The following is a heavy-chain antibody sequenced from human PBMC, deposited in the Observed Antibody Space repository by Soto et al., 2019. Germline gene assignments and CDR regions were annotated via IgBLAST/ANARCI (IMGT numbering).Heavy chain of an antibody. V-gene: IGHV3-48*01. CDR2: ISSSSSTI. D-gene: IGHD6-13*01. Sequence: EVQLVESGGGLVQPGGSLRLSCAASGFTFRSYSMNWVRQAPGKGLEWVSYISSSSSTIYYADSVKGRFTISRDNAENSLYLQMNSLRAEDTALYYCATGGRSWSPAWFDPWGQGTLVTVSS. J-gene: IGHJ5*02. CDR1: GFTFRSYS. CDR3: ATGGRSWSPAWFDP.